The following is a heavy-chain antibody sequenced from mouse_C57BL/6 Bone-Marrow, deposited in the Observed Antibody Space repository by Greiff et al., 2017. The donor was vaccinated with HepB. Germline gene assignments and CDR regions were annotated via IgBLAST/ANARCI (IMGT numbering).Heavy chain of an antibody. CDR3: ARALITTVASDY. V-gene: IGHV1-81*01. J-gene: IGHJ2*01. CDR1: GYTFTSYG. Sequence: VMLVESGAELARPGASVKLSCKASGYTFTSYGISWVKQRTGQGLEWIGEIYPRSGNTYYNEKFKGKATLTADKSSSTAYMELRSLTSEDSAVYFCARALITTVASDYWGQGTTLTVSS. D-gene: IGHD1-1*01. CDR2: IYPRSGNT.